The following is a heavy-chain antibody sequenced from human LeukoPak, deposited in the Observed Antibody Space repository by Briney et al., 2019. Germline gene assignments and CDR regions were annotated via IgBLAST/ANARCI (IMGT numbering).Heavy chain of an antibody. J-gene: IGHJ4*02. V-gene: IGHV3-53*01. Sequence: GGSLRLSCAASGFTVSSNYMSWVRQAPGKGLEWVSVIYSGGSTYYADSVKGRFTISRDNSKNTLYLQMNSLRAEDTAVYYCARDLAVAGTDYWGQGTLVTVSP. CDR2: IYSGGST. CDR3: ARDLAVAGTDY. D-gene: IGHD6-19*01. CDR1: GFTVSSNY.